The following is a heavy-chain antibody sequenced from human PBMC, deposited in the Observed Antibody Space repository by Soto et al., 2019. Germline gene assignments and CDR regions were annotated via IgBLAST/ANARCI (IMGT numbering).Heavy chain of an antibody. D-gene: IGHD2-21*02. CDR2: ISYDGSNK. J-gene: IGHJ4*02. CDR3: AREGGGDCYCFDY. V-gene: IGHV3-30-3*01. Sequence: QVQLLESGGGLVQPGGSLRLSCAASGFSFSSYAMHWVRQAPGKGLEWVAVISYDGSNKYYADSVKGRFTISRDHSQNKLDLQINSLRAEDTAVYYFAREGGGDCYCFDYWGQGTLVTVSS. CDR1: GFSFSSYA.